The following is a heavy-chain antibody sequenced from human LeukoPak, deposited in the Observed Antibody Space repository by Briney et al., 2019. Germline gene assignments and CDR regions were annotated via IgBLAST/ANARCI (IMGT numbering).Heavy chain of an antibody. Sequence: GGSLRLPCVASGFTFSNYWMAWIRHAPGGGLEWVANINKDGSEKYYLDSVRGRFTISRDNAKNSLYLQMNSLGAEDTAVYYCVRELVVGPAEYFQSWGQGTLVTVSS. J-gene: IGHJ1*01. D-gene: IGHD2-15*01. CDR3: VRELVVGPAEYFQS. CDR1: GFTFSNYW. V-gene: IGHV3-7*01. CDR2: INKDGSEK.